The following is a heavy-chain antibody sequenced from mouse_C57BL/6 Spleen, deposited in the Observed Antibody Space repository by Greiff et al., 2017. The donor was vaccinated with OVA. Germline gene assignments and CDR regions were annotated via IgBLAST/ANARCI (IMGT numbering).Heavy chain of an antibody. CDR2: IDPETGGT. D-gene: IGHD2-1*01. CDR1: GYTFTDYE. CDR3: TPLEGNLFAY. V-gene: IGHV1-15*01. J-gene: IGHJ3*01. Sequence: VQLQQSGAELVRPGASVTLSCKASGYTFTDYEMHWVKQTPVHGLEWIGAIDPETGGTAYNQKFKGKAILTADKSSSTAYMELRSLTSEDSAVYYCTPLEGNLFAYWGQGTLVTVSA.